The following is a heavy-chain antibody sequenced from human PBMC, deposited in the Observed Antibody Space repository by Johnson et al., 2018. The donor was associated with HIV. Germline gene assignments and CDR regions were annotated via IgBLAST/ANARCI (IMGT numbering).Heavy chain of an antibody. CDR1: GFIFDEYG. CDR3: ARDTYTHRTTVTESAFDI. CDR2: INWNSGSI. J-gene: IGHJ3*02. D-gene: IGHD4-11*01. V-gene: IGHV3-20*04. Sequence: VQLVESGGGVVRPGGSLRLSCATSGFIFDEYGMSWVRQVPGKGLEWVAGINWNSGSIAYADSVKGRITISRDNAKKSLYLQMNSLRPEDSALYYCARDTYTHRTTVTESAFDIWGQGTMVTVSS.